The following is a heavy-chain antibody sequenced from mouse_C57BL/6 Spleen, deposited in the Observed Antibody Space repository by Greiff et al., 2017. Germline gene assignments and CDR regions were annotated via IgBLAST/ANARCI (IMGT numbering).Heavy chain of an antibody. CDR3: ARERVYYYGSSPYYAMDY. CDR2: TFYSGIT. D-gene: IGHD1-1*01. J-gene: IGHJ4*01. CDR1: GFSINSDCY. Sequence: EVQGVESGPSLVRPSQTLSLTCTVTGFSINSDCYWIWIRQFPGNKLEYIWYTFYSGITYYNPSLESRTYITRDTSKNQFSLKLSSVTTEDTATYYCARERVYYYGSSPYYAMDYWGQGTSVTVSS. V-gene: IGHV3-3*01.